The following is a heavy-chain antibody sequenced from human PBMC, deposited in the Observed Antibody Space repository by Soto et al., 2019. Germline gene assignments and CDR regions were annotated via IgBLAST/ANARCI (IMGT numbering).Heavy chain of an antibody. D-gene: IGHD3-10*01. J-gene: IGHJ6*02. CDR3: ARVITMVRDKDYYYYYGMDV. V-gene: IGHV3-13*01. CDR1: GFTFSSYD. Sequence: PGGSLRLSCAASGFTFSSYDMHWVRQATGKGLEWVSAIGTAGDTYYPGSVKGRFTISRENAKNSLYLQMNSLRAEDTAVYYCARVITMVRDKDYYYYYGMDVWGQGTTVTVSS. CDR2: IGTAGDT.